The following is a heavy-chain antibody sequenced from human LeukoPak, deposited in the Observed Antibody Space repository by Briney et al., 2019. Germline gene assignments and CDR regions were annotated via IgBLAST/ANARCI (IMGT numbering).Heavy chain of an antibody. CDR1: GGSISSFY. CDR3: ARGRVYFDY. V-gene: IGHV4-59*08. CDR2: VYHSGIT. Sequence: PSETLSLTCSVSGGSISSFYWSWIRQIPGKGLEWIGYVYHSGITSYNPTLKSRVTISVDTSENQFSLKVTSVTAADTAVYYCARGRVYFDYWGRGTLVTVSP. J-gene: IGHJ4*02.